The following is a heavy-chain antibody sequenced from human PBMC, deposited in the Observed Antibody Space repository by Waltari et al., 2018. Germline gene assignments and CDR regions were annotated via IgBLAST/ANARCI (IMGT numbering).Heavy chain of an antibody. Sequence: WLGRPPGQGPEWIGTRSHDGATDSSPSLKSRVTVARDTSKNHVSLKLGSVTAADTAVYYCATYIGASIGTAAFDVWGQGTMVTVSS. CDR3: ATYIGASIGTAAFDV. CDR2: RSHDGAT. J-gene: IGHJ3*01. D-gene: IGHD1-26*01. V-gene: IGHV4-39*02.